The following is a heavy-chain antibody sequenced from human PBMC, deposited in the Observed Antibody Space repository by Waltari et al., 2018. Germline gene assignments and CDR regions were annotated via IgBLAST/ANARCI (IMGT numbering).Heavy chain of an antibody. CDR2: IRIQAHGGTA. V-gene: IGHV3-49*04. CDR3: PSNVFSDY. Sequence: EVQLVESGGGLVQPGQSLRLSCTTCGGSFGDYVMTWVRQAPGRGLEWVAIIRIQAHGGTADYAASVKGRFTIARDDSKGNVYLDMNSLRTEDTAVYFCPSNVFSDYWGQGSLVTVSS. J-gene: IGHJ4*02. CDR1: GGSFGDYV.